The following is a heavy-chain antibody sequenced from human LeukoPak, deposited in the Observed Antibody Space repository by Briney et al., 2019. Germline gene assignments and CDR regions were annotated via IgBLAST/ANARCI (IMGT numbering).Heavy chain of an antibody. Sequence: GGSLRLSCAASGFTFNRYAIHWVRQAPGKGLEWVTVIASDGNDQHYADSVRGRFTISRDNSKNTVFLQMNSLRIEDTAVYYCARDFDQGGADYYFAYWGQGTLVTVSS. CDR1: GFTFNRYA. D-gene: IGHD3-9*01. CDR2: IASDGNDQ. CDR3: ARDFDQGGADYYFAY. J-gene: IGHJ4*02. V-gene: IGHV3-30-3*01.